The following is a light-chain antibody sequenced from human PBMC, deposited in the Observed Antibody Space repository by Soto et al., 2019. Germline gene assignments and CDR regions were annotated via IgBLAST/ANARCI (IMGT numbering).Light chain of an antibody. J-gene: IGKJ1*01. V-gene: IGKV1-5*03. Sequence: DIQMTQSPSTLSASVGDRVTITCRASQSISSWLAWYQQKPGKAPKLLIYKASSLESGVPSRFSGSGSGTEFTLTISSLPPDDFATYYCQQYNSSPTLGQGTKVDIK. CDR2: KAS. CDR3: QQYNSSPT. CDR1: QSISSW.